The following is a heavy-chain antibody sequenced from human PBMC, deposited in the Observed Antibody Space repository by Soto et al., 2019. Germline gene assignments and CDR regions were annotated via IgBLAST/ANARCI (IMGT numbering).Heavy chain of an antibody. Sequence: EVQLVESGGGLVQPGGSLRLSCAASGFTFSSYSMNWVRQAPGKGLEWVSYISSSSSTIYYADSVKGRFTIARDNAKNSLYLQINSLSAEDTAVYYCARPSRYGDYLPDYWGQGTLVTVSS. CDR2: ISSSSSTI. D-gene: IGHD4-17*01. J-gene: IGHJ4*02. CDR1: GFTFSSYS. CDR3: ARPSRYGDYLPDY. V-gene: IGHV3-48*01.